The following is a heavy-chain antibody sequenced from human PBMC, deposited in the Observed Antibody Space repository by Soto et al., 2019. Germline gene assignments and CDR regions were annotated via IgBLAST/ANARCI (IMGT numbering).Heavy chain of an antibody. CDR2: IYHSGST. Sequence: SETLSLTCAVSGGSISSGGYSWSWIRQPPGKGLEWIGYIYHSGSTYYNPSLKSRVTMTRDTSITPAYMELNSLRSEDTAVYYFVRDSPIGSTFSGYDGIDYWGQGTLVTVSS. D-gene: IGHD5-12*01. CDR1: GGSISSGGYS. CDR3: VRDSPIGSTFSGYDGIDY. V-gene: IGHV4-30-2*05. J-gene: IGHJ4*02.